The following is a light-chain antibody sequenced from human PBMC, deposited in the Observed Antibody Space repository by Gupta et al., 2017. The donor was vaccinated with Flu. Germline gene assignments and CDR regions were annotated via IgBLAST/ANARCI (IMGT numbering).Light chain of an antibody. CDR1: ALPKQY. CDR2: KDS. V-gene: IGLV3-25*03. Sequence: GQTASSTCSGDALPKQYAYWYQQKPGQAPVLVIYKDSERPSGIPERFSGSSSGTTVTLTISGVQAEDEADYYCQSADSSGTYVVFGGGTKLTVL. J-gene: IGLJ2*01. CDR3: QSADSSGTYVV.